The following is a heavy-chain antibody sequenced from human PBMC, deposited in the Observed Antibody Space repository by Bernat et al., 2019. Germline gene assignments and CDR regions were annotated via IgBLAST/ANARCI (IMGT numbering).Heavy chain of an antibody. CDR2: IYHSGST. CDR1: GYSISSGYY. D-gene: IGHD2-2*01. CDR3: ARDRDIVVVPAAMLGWFDP. Sequence: QVQLQESGPGLVKPSETLSLTCAVSGYSISSGYYWGWIRQPPGKGLEWIGSIYHSGSTYYNPSLKSRVTISVDTSKNQCSLKLSSVTAADTAVYYCARDRDIVVVPAAMLGWFDPWGQGTLVTVSS. J-gene: IGHJ5*02. V-gene: IGHV4-38-2*02.